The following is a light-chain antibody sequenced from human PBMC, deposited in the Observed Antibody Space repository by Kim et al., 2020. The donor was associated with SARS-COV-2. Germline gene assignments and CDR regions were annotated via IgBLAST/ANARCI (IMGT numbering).Light chain of an antibody. J-gene: IGLJ2*01. V-gene: IGLV3-19*01. Sequence: VASGQTVRIKCQGDSPRSYHANWYQQKPAQATIHVIYGKNNRHSGSPDRLSGWRSGKNASLTINGNQAGDEADYYCNSRDSNDNVVFGGGNQVT. CDR2: GKN. CDR1: SPRSYH. CDR3: NSRDSNDNVV.